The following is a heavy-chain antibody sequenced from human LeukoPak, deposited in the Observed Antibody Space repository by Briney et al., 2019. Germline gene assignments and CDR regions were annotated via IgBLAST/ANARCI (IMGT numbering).Heavy chain of an antibody. J-gene: IGHJ5*02. CDR1: GGSISSYY. Sequence: SEILSLTCTVSGGSISSYYWSWIRQPPGKGLEWIGYIYYSGSTNYNPSLKSRVTISVDTSKNQFSLKLSSVTAADTAVYYCARGTGSSTSCYWFDPWGQGTLVTVSS. D-gene: IGHD2-2*01. CDR3: ARGTGSSTSCYWFDP. V-gene: IGHV4-59*01. CDR2: IYYSGST.